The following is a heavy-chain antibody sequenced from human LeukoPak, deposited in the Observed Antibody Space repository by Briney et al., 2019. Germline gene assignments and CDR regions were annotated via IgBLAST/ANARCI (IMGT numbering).Heavy chain of an antibody. CDR3: ARSESSGYMDV. V-gene: IGHV1-46*01. Sequence: ASVKVSCKASGYTFTSYGISWVRQAPGQGLEWMGIINPSGGSTSYAQKFQGRVTMTRDTSTSTVYMELSSLRSEDTAVYYCARSESSGYMDVWGQGTTVTVSS. CDR2: INPSGGST. CDR1: GYTFTSYG. D-gene: IGHD3-22*01. J-gene: IGHJ6*02.